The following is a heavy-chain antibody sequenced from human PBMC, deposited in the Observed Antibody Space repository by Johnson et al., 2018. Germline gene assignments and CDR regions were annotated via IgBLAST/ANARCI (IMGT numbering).Heavy chain of an antibody. J-gene: IGHJ3*02. Sequence: QSGGSLRLSCGASGFIFSNYAMVWVRQAPGKGLEWVSSVIGNGDSTSYADSVKGRFTTSRDNSKNMVYLQMNSLRAEDQAVYYCAKELAQAGRGAFEMWGQGTMVNVSS. CDR2: VIGNGDST. CDR1: GFIFSNYA. D-gene: IGHD1-14*01. V-gene: IGHV3-23*01. CDR3: AKELAQAGRGAFEM.